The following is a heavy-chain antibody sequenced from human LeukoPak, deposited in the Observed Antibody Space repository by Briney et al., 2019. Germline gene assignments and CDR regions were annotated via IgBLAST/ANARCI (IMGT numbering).Heavy chain of an antibody. CDR3: ANGADSSSWYSWLDY. Sequence: RAGGSLRLSCAASGFTFSSYWMSWVLQAAGKGLEWVANIKQDGSEKYYVDSVKGRFTISRDNSKNTLYLQMNSLRAEDTAVYYCANGADSSSWYSWLDYWGQGTLVTVSS. D-gene: IGHD6-13*01. J-gene: IGHJ4*02. CDR1: GFTFSSYW. CDR2: IKQDGSEK. V-gene: IGHV3-7*01.